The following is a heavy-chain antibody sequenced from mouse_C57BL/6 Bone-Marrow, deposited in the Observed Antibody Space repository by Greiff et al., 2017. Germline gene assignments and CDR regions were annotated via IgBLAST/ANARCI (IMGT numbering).Heavy chain of an antibody. CDR3: SYDYLFAD. V-gene: IGHV1-26*01. CDR1: GYTFTDYY. J-gene: IGHJ3*01. D-gene: IGHD2-4*01. Sequence: EVQLQQSGPELVKPGASVKISCKASGYTFTDYYMNWVKQSPGQSLEWIGDINPNNGGTSYNQKFKGKATLTVDKSSSTAYMELRSLTSDDAAVYYCSYDYLFADWGQGTLVTVSA. CDR2: INPNNGGT.